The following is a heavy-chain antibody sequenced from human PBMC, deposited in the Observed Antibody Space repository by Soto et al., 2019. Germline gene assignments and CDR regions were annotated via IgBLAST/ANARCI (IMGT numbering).Heavy chain of an antibody. J-gene: IGHJ5*02. CDR1: GFTFSSYA. V-gene: IGHV3-30-3*01. D-gene: IGHD6-13*01. CDR2: ISYDGSNK. CDR3: ARDLSLQLVRWFDP. Sequence: PGGSLRLSCAASGFTFSSYAMHWVRQAPGKGLEWVAVISYDGSNKYYADSVKGRFTISRDNSKNTLYLQMNSLRAEDTAVYYCARDLSLQLVRWFDPWGQGTLVTVSS.